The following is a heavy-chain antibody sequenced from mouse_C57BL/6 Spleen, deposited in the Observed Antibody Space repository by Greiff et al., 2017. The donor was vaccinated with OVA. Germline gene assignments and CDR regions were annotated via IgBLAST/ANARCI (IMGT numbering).Heavy chain of an antibody. J-gene: IGHJ2*01. Sequence: VQLQQSGAELMKPGASVKLSCKATGYTFTGYWIEWVKQRPGHGLEWIGEILPGSGSTNYNGKFKGKATLTADKSSSTAYMQLSSLTSEDSAVYFCARYYDFFDYWGQGTTLTVSS. CDR2: ILPGSGST. CDR1: GYTFTGYW. CDR3: ARYYDFFDY. V-gene: IGHV1-9*01. D-gene: IGHD2-4*01.